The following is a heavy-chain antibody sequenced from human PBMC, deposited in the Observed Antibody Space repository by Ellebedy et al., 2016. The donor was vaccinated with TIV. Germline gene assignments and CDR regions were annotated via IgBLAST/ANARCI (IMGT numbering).Heavy chain of an antibody. V-gene: IGHV1-18*01. CDR1: GYTFTSYG. Sequence: AASVKVSCKASGYTFTSYGISWVRQAPGQGLEWMGWISAYNGNTNYAQKLQGRVTMTTDTSTSTAYMELRSLRSDDTAVYYCARDGDCSGGSCSFDYWGQGTLVTVSS. CDR3: ARDGDCSGGSCSFDY. CDR2: ISAYNGNT. J-gene: IGHJ4*02. D-gene: IGHD2-15*01.